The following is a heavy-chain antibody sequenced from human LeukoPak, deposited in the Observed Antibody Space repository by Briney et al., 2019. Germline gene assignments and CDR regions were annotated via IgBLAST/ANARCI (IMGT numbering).Heavy chain of an antibody. CDR3: ARVRLYSYGSRPFDY. Sequence: SETLSLTCAVYGGSFSGYYWSWIRQPPGKGLEWIGKINHSGSTNYNPSLKSRVTISVDTSKNQFSLKLSSVTAADTAVYYCARVRLYSYGSRPFDYWGQGTLVTVSS. V-gene: IGHV4-34*01. CDR1: GGSFSGYY. D-gene: IGHD5-18*01. CDR2: INHSGST. J-gene: IGHJ4*02.